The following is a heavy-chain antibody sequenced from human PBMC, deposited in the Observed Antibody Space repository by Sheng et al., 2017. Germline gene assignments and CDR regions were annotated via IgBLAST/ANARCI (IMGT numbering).Heavy chain of an antibody. D-gene: IGHD3-10*01. CDR2: INHSGST. V-gene: IGHV4-34*01. CDR1: GGSFSGYY. CDR3: ARGPYRYGSGRGRENWFDP. Sequence: QVQLQQWGAGLLKPSETLSLTCAVYGGSFSGYYWSWIRQPPGKGLEWIGEINHSGSTNYNPSLKSRVTISVDTSKNQFSLKLSSVTAADTTVYYCARGPYRYGSGRGRENWFDPWGQGTLVTVSS. J-gene: IGHJ5*02.